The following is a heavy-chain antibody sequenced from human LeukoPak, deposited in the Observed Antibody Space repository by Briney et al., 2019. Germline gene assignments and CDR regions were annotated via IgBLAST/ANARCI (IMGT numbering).Heavy chain of an antibody. Sequence: SETLSLTCTVSGGSISSSSYYWGSIRQPPGTGLEWIGSIYYSWSTYYNPSLKSRVTISVDTSKNQFSLKLSSVTAADTAVYYCARVLPLFDPWGEGTLVTVCS. CDR1: GGSISSSSYY. CDR2: IYYSWST. J-gene: IGHJ5*02. CDR3: ARVLPLFDP. V-gene: IGHV4-39*07. D-gene: IGHD3-3*01.